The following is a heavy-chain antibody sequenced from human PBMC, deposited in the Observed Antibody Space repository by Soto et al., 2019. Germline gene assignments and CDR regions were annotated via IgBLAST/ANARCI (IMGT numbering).Heavy chain of an antibody. J-gene: IGHJ5*02. D-gene: IGHD2-15*01. CDR2: IYYSGST. CDR1: GDSISSFH. CDR3: ARYDCSGGSCYNNNWFDP. V-gene: IGHV4-59*08. Sequence: SETLSLTCTVAGDSISSFHWSWIRQPPGKGLEWIGYIYYSGSTNYNPSLKSRVTISVDTSKNQFSLKLSSVTAADTAVYYCARYDCSGGSCYNNNWFDPWGQGTLVTVSS.